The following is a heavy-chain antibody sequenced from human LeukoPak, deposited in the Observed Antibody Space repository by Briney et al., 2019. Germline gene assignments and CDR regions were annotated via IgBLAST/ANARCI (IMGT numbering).Heavy chain of an antibody. D-gene: IGHD5-18*01. Sequence: GGSLRLSCASSGFTFSSYSVNWVRQAPGKGLEWVSSISSSSRYIYYADSLKGRFTITRDNAKNSLYLQMNSLRAEDTAVYYCARSGYDYYYYYGMDVWGQGTTVTVSS. CDR2: ISSSSRYI. V-gene: IGHV3-21*01. J-gene: IGHJ6*02. CDR3: ARSGYDYYYYYGMDV. CDR1: GFTFSSYS.